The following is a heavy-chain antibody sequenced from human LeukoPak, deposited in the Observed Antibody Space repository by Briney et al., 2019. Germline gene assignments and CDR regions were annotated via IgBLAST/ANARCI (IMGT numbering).Heavy chain of an antibody. Sequence: SETLSLTCTVSGGSISSSSYYWGWIRQPPGKGLEWIGSIYYSGSTYYNPSLKSRVTISVDTSKNQFSLKLSSVTAADTAVYYCARHPMVRGWDSSKSYYYYCMDVWGQGTLVTVSS. CDR2: IYYSGST. CDR3: ARHPMVRGWDSSKSYYYYCMDV. CDR1: GGSISSSSYY. D-gene: IGHD3-10*01. J-gene: IGHJ6*02. V-gene: IGHV4-39*01.